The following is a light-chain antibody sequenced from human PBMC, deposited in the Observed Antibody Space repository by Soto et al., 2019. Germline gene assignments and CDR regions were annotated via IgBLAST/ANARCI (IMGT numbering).Light chain of an antibody. Sequence: EVVLTQSPGTLSLSPGERATLACRASQSVDSSTLAWYQQKPGQAPRLLISGASKWATGTPDRFSGSGSGTDFTLTISRLEPEDFAVYYCQHFDDSLTFGGGTKVEIK. J-gene: IGKJ4*01. V-gene: IGKV3-20*01. CDR1: QSVDSST. CDR2: GAS. CDR3: QHFDDSLT.